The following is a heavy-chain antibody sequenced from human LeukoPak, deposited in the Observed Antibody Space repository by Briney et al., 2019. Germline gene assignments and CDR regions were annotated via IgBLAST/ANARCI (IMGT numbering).Heavy chain of an antibody. D-gene: IGHD2-2*01. V-gene: IGHV3-23*01. CDR2: ISGSGGST. CDR1: GFTFSSYA. Sequence: QPGGSLRLPCAASGFTFSSYAMSWVRQAPEKGLEWVSGISGSGGSTYYADSVKGRFTISRDNSKNTLYLQMNSLRAEDTAVFYCATTSAMSCSSSSCYSDYWGQGTLVTVSS. CDR3: ATTSAMSCSSSSCYSDY. J-gene: IGHJ4*02.